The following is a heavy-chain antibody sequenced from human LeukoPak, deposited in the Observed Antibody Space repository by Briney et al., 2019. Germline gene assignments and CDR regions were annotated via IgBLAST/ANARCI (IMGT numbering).Heavy chain of an antibody. CDR1: GYSSTSYW. CDR3: ARRLAYSSSLNGMDV. V-gene: IGHV5-51*01. CDR2: IYPGDSDT. J-gene: IGHJ6*02. D-gene: IGHD6-13*01. Sequence: GESLKISCKGSGYSSTSYWIGWVRQMPGKGLEWMGIIYPGDSDTRYSPSFQGQVTISADKSISTAYLQWSSLKASDTAMYYCARRLAYSSSLNGMDVWGQGTTVTVSS.